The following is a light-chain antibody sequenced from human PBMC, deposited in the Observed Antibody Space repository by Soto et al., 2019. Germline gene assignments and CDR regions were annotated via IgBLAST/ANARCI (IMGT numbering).Light chain of an antibody. CDR2: AAS. V-gene: IGKV3-20*01. Sequence: EIELTQFPGTLSFSPGERATLSCRASQEIGSSHLAWYQQKPGQAPMLLIYAASSRATGIPDRFSGSGSGTDFTLTISRLEPEDFAVYFCQHSCSAPRTFGQGTKVEV. CDR1: QEIGSSH. J-gene: IGKJ1*01. CDR3: QHSCSAPRT.